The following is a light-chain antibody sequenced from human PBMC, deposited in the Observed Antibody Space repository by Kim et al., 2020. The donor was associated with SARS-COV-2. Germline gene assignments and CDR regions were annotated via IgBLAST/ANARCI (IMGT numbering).Light chain of an antibody. Sequence: SASGGDRVTITCHASQDIRNYLNWYQHKPGKAPKLLINDASNLETGVPSRFSGSGSGTDFTFTISSLQPEDIATYYCQQFDDLPYIFGQGTKLEI. J-gene: IGKJ2*01. CDR1: QDIRNY. CDR3: QQFDDLPYI. CDR2: DAS. V-gene: IGKV1-33*01.